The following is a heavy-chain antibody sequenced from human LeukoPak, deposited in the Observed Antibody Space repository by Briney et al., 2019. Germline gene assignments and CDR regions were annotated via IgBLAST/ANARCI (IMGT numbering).Heavy chain of an antibody. J-gene: IGHJ5*02. CDR1: GLTISSYY. Sequence: PSATLSLTCTAPGLTISSYYWSWIRQPPSKGLDRIASSYTRGSTNYNHSLKSRVTTSVETSKNKFSLKLTTLTAADPADYYCARIGFGAMGVDWLDPWGEGSLVTVSS. CDR3: ARIGFGAMGVDWLDP. V-gene: IGHV4-4*09. D-gene: IGHD5-18*01. CDR2: SYTRGST.